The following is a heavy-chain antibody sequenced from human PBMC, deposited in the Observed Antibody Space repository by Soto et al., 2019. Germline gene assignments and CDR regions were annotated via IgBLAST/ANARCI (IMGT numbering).Heavy chain of an antibody. CDR3: ARGTSFDP. V-gene: IGHV3-48*02. CDR1: GFIFSSYN. CDR2: ISSSSSDTI. J-gene: IGHJ5*02. Sequence: DVQLVESGGGLVPPGGSLRLSCAASGFIFSSYNMNWVRQAPGKGLEWISYISSSSSDTIYYADSVKGRFTISRDNAKNSLYLQMHSLRDEDTAVYYCARGTSFDPWGQGALVIVSS.